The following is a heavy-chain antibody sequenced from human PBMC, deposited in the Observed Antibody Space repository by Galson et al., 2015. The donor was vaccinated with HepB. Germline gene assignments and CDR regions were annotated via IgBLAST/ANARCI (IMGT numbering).Heavy chain of an antibody. CDR1: GYTFTSYG. J-gene: IGHJ4*02. D-gene: IGHD6-6*01. CDR2: ISAYNGNT. V-gene: IGHV1-18*01. CDR3: ARVAGRGSSSTNFDY. Sequence: SVKVSCKASGYTFTSYGISWVRQAPGQGLEWMGWISAYNGNTNYAQKLQGRVTMTTDTSTSTAYMELRSLRSDDTAVYYCARVAGRGSSSTNFDYWGQGTLVTVSS.